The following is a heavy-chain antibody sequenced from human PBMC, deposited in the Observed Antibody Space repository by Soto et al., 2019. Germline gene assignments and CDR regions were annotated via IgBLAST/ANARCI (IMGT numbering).Heavy chain of an antibody. J-gene: IGHJ4*02. CDR2: INPSGGST. V-gene: IGHV1-46*01. CDR1: GYTFTSYY. CDR3: AADVGGYIYGLARH. Sequence: ASVKVSCKASGYTFTSYYMHWVRQAPGQGLEWMGIINPSGGSTSYAQKFQGRVTMTRDTSTSTVYMELSSLRPEDTAVYYCAADVGGYIYGLARHSGPGTLVTVSS. D-gene: IGHD4-17*01.